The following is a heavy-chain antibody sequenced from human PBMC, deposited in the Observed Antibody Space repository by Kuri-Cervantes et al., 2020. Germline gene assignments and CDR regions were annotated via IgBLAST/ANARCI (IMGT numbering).Heavy chain of an antibody. D-gene: IGHD3-16*02. CDR3: AKFILGAFDI. J-gene: IGHJ3*02. CDR1: GFTFGDYA. CDR2: ISWNSGSI. Sequence: SLKISCAASGFTFGDYAMHWVRQAPGKGLEWVSGISWNSGSIGYADSVKGRFTISRDNAKNSLYLQMNSLRAEDTALYYCAKFILGAFDIWGQGTMVTVSS. V-gene: IGHV3-9*01.